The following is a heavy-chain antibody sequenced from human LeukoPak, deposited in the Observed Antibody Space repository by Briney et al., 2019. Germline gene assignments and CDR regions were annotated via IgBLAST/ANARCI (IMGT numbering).Heavy chain of an antibody. CDR1: GFTFSSLW. Sequence: GGSLRLSCAASGFTFSSLWMHWVRQAPGKGLVWVSRISSDGSSTSFADSVKGRFTISRDNAENTLYLHMNSLRDEDTAVYFCARGPPDGSGSYYPGDYWGQGTLVTASS. CDR3: ARGPPDGSGSYYPGDY. D-gene: IGHD3-10*01. J-gene: IGHJ4*02. V-gene: IGHV3-74*01. CDR2: ISSDGSST.